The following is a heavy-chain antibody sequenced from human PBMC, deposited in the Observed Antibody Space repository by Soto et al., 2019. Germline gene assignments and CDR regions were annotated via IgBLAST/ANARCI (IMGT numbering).Heavy chain of an antibody. CDR2: INPATGAA. CDR1: GYPVTAYY. Sequence: QLHLVQSGAVVKKPGASVTVSCSASGYPVTAYYMHWVRQAPGRGLEWMGGINPATGAAKYTQTFQGRVTRTRDTSTSTVFMELVGLTSEDTAVFYCARGGGVGVAGSAAFDMWGQGTLVTVSS. D-gene: IGHD3-3*01. V-gene: IGHV1-2*02. CDR3: ARGGGVGVAGSAAFDM. J-gene: IGHJ3*02.